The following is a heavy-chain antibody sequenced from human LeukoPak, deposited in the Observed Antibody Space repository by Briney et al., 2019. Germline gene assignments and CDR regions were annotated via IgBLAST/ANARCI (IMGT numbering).Heavy chain of an antibody. J-gene: IGHJ4*02. D-gene: IGHD1-7*01. CDR2: ISSSGSTI. Sequence: GGSLRLSCAASGFTFSSYEMNRVRQAPGKGLEWVSYISSSGSTIYYADSVKGRFTISRDNAKNSLYLQMNSLRAEDTAVYYCARDFSGWNFLDYWGQGTLVTVSS. CDR3: ARDFSGWNFLDY. CDR1: GFTFSSYE. V-gene: IGHV3-48*03.